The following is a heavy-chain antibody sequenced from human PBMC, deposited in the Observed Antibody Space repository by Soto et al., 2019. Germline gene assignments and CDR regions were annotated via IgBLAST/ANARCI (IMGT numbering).Heavy chain of an antibody. J-gene: IGHJ5*02. CDR2: ISLYSDGT. D-gene: IGHD2-2*01. V-gene: IGHV1-18*01. CDR3: ARVVPGAEAWFGP. Sequence: ASVEVSWKTSGYAFSNYCITWLLQAPGQPLEWLGWISLYSDGTNYAQKFQGRVSMTTDTSTTTAYMELRSLRSDDTAVYYCARVVPGAEAWFGPWGQGTLVTVSS. CDR1: GYAFSNYC.